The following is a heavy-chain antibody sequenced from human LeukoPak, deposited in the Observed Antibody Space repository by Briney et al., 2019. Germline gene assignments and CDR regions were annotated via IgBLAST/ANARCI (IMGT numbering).Heavy chain of an antibody. CDR2: INHSGST. D-gene: IGHD3-22*01. CDR1: GGSFSGYY. Sequence: SETLSLTRAVYGGSFSGYYWSWIHQPPGKGLEWIGEINHSGSTNYSPSLKSRVTISVDTSKNQFSLKLSSVTAADTAVYYCARAGDSSGYCDSWGQGTLVTVSS. CDR3: ARAGDSSGYCDS. J-gene: IGHJ4*02. V-gene: IGHV4-34*01.